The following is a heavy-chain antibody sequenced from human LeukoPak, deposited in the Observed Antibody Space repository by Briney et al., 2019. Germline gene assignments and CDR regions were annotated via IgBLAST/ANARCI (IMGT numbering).Heavy chain of an antibody. Sequence: GALVKVSCKASGGTFSSYAISWVRQAPGQGLEWMGGIIPIFGIANYAQKFQGRVTITADESTSTAYMELSSLRSEDTAVYYCARALGGAARPPYPFDYWGQGTLVTVSS. CDR3: ARALGGAARPPYPFDY. CDR1: GGTFSSYA. D-gene: IGHD6-6*01. CDR2: IIPIFGIA. J-gene: IGHJ4*02. V-gene: IGHV1-69*13.